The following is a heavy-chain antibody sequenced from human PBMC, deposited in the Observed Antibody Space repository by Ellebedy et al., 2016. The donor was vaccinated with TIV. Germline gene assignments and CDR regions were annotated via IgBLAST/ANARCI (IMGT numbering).Heavy chain of an antibody. D-gene: IGHD1-14*01. CDR3: VRGPGSSVHASSFDI. CDR2: VWYDGNKK. CDR1: GFTYSIYG. J-gene: IGHJ3*02. Sequence: GESLKISCAASGFTYSIYGMHWVRQAPGKGLEWVAIVWYDGNKKNYVDYVKGRFTISRDNPKNMLYLDMNSLRAEDTAVYYCVRGPGSSVHASSFDIWGQGTMVTVS. V-gene: IGHV3-33*01.